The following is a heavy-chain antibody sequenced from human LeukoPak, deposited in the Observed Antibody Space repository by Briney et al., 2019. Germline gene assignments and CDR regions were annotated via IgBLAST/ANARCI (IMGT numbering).Heavy chain of an antibody. V-gene: IGHV1-18*04. Sequence: ASVKVSCKASGYTFTGNYIHWVRQAPGQGLEWMGWISAYNGNTNYAQKLQGRVTMTTDTSTSTAYMELRSLRSDDTAVYYCARDLWWVGESHPNWFDPWGQGTLVIVSS. CDR1: GYTFTGNY. CDR2: ISAYNGNT. CDR3: ARDLWWVGESHPNWFDP. J-gene: IGHJ5*02. D-gene: IGHD3-10*01.